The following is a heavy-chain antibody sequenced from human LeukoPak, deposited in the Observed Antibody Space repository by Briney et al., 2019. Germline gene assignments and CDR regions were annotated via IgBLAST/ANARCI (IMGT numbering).Heavy chain of an antibody. D-gene: IGHD1-26*01. CDR3: ATDRKARGWDPRFNY. CDR2: IRDDGSEK. CDR1: GFTFSDYW. J-gene: IGHJ4*02. V-gene: IGHV3-7*03. Sequence: GGSLRLSCVASGFTFSDYWMMWVRQAPGKGPEWVANIRDDGSEKNYVDSVKGRFTISRDNAQMSLYLQMNSLRVDDTAVYYCATDRKARGWDPRFNYGDQGTLVTVSS.